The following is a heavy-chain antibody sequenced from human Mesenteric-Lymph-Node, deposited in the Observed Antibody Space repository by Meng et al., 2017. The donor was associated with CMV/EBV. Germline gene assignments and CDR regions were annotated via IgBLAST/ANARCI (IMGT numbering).Heavy chain of an antibody. J-gene: IGHJ4*02. Sequence: SETLSLTCAVYGGSFSGYYWSWIRQPPGKGLEWIGEINHSGSTNYNPSLKSRLTISVDTSNNQFSLRLTSATAADAAVYYCARVDIMTTYLLDYWGQGTLVTVSS. CDR2: INHSGST. V-gene: IGHV4-34*01. D-gene: IGHD4-11*01. CDR1: GGSFSGYY. CDR3: ARVDIMTTYLLDY.